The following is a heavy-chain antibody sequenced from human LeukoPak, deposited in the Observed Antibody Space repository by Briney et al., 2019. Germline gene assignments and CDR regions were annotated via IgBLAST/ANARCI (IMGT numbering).Heavy chain of an antibody. V-gene: IGHV3-7*05. Sequence: PGGSLRLSCAVSGFTFSSYWMTWVRQAPGKGLEWVAKIKQAGSEKYYVDSVKGRFTISRDNARNSVYLQMNSLGAEDTAVYYCARRGTSSSWAHFDYWGQGTLVTVSS. CDR2: IKQAGSEK. J-gene: IGHJ4*02. CDR3: ARRGTSSSWAHFDY. D-gene: IGHD6-13*01. CDR1: GFTFSSYW.